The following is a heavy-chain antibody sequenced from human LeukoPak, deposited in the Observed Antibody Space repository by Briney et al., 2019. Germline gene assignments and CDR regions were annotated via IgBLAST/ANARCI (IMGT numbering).Heavy chain of an antibody. CDR1: GFTFSSYW. CDR3: ARDRNTGSSYENLFEY. V-gene: IGHV3-7*01. J-gene: IGHJ4*02. D-gene: IGHD1-26*01. CDR2: IKQDGSEK. Sequence: PGGSLRLSCAASGFTFSSYWMSWVRQAPGTGLGWVASIKQDGSEKYYVDSVKGRFTISRDNAKNSLYLQMNSLRAEDTSVYYCARDRNTGSSYENLFEYWGQGSLVSVSS.